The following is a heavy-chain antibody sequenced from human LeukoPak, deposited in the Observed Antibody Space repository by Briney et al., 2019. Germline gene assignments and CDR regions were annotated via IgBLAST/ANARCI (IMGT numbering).Heavy chain of an antibody. CDR3: ARFWGSYPPDS. CDR1: GFTFNSYA. CDR2: ISGSGGST. D-gene: IGHD3-16*01. J-gene: IGHJ5*01. Sequence: PGGSLRLSCAASGFTFNSYAMSWVRQAPGKGLEWVSAISGSGGSTYYADSVKGRCTISRDNSKNTLYLQMNTLRAEDTAVYYCARFWGSYPPDSWGQGTLVTVSS. V-gene: IGHV3-23*01.